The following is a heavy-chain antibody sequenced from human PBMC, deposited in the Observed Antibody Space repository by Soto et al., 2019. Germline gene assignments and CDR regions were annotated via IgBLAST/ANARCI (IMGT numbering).Heavy chain of an antibody. D-gene: IGHD2-8*01. CDR2: ISSSSSTI. CDR1: RFSLNSYS. Sequence: PGGCMRLSCAASRFSLNSYSVNWVRKDPGKGLEWVSYISSSSSTIYYADSVKGRFTISRDNAKNSLYLQMNSLRAEDTAVYYCARHPLGVLSAFDIWGQGTMVTVSS. CDR3: ARHPLGVLSAFDI. V-gene: IGHV3-48*01. J-gene: IGHJ3*02.